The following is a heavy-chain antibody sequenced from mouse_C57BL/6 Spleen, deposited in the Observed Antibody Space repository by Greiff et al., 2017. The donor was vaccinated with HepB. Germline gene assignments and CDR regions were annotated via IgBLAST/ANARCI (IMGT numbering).Heavy chain of an antibody. Sequence: QVQLQQPGAELVKPGASVKMSCKASGYTFTSYWITWVKQRPGQGLEWIGDIYPGSGSTNYNEKFKSKATLTVDTSSSTAYMQRSSLTSEDSAVYYCARRETGTLMDYWGQGTSVTVSS. CDR1: GYTFTSYW. D-gene: IGHD4-1*01. V-gene: IGHV1-55*01. J-gene: IGHJ4*01. CDR2: IYPGSGST. CDR3: ARRETGTLMDY.